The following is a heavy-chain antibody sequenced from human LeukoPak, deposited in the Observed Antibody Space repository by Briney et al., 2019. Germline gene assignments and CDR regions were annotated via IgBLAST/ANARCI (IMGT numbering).Heavy chain of an antibody. Sequence: PSETLSLTCAVFGGSLSDHDWSWIRQPPGKGLEWIGEINHRGATNYNPSLKSRVTLSLDTFKNQVSLKLNSLTAADTAVYYCARGKGDLSMIVMIVTAVEFYFDSWGPGTLVTVSS. CDR3: ARGKGDLSMIVMIVTAVEFYFDS. CDR2: INHRGAT. V-gene: IGHV4-34*01. CDR1: GGSLSDHD. D-gene: IGHD3-22*01. J-gene: IGHJ4*02.